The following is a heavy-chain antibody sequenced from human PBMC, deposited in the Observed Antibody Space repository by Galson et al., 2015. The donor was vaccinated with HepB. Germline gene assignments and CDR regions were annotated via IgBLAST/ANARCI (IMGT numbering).Heavy chain of an antibody. CDR3: ARARYGSSAPDY. Sequence: SVKVSCKASGYTFTSYGISWVRQAPGQGLEWMGWINPYNGNTNYALKLQDRVTITTDTSTSTVYMELRSLTSDDTAVYYCARARYGSSAPDYWGQGTLVIVSS. CDR2: INPYNGNT. D-gene: IGHD2-15*01. V-gene: IGHV1-18*01. CDR1: GYTFTSYG. J-gene: IGHJ4*02.